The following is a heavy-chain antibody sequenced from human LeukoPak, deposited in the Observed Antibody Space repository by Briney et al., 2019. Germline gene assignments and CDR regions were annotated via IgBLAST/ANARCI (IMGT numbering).Heavy chain of an antibody. Sequence: VASVKVSCKASGYTFTGYFMHWVRQATGQGLEWMGWINPNSGGSNYAQKFQGRVTLTRDMYISTAYMELSTQSYDDLAVDYCATFTSSWFDPWGRGTLVAVSS. CDR2: INPNSGGS. CDR1: GYTFTGYF. CDR3: ATFTSSWFDP. V-gene: IGHV1-2*02. J-gene: IGHJ5*02.